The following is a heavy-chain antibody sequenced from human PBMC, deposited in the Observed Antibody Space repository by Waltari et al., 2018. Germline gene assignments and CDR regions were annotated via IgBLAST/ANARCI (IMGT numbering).Heavy chain of an antibody. J-gene: IGHJ4*02. V-gene: IGHV3-15*01. CDR1: GFTFSNAW. CDR2: IKSKTDGWTT. Sequence: EVQLVESGGGLVKPGGSLRLSCAASGFTFSNAWMSWVRQAPGKGLEWVGRIKSKTDGWTTDYAAPVKGRFTISRDDSKNTLYLQMNSLKTEDTAVYYCTTHYDILTGPVYWGQGTLVTVSS. D-gene: IGHD3-9*01. CDR3: TTHYDILTGPVY.